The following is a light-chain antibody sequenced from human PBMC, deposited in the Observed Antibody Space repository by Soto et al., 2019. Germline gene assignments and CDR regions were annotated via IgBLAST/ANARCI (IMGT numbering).Light chain of an antibody. V-gene: IGKV3-11*01. CDR3: QQRSDWRYT. CDR1: QSVSSY. Sequence: EIVVTQSPATLSLSPGERATLSCRASQSVSSYLAWYQQKPGQAPRLLIYGASIRATGVPDRFSGSGSGTDFTLSISSLEPEDVAVYYCQQRSDWRYTFGQGTKLEI. J-gene: IGKJ2*01. CDR2: GAS.